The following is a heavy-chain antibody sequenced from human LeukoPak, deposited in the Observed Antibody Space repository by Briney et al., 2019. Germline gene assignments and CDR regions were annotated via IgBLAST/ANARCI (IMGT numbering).Heavy chain of an antibody. CDR2: IIPIFGIA. D-gene: IGHD4-23*01. J-gene: IGHJ4*02. CDR3: ARDWLDYGGGFDY. V-gene: IGHV1-69*04. CDR1: GGTFSSYV. Sequence: SVKVSCKASGGTFSSYVISWVRQAPGQGLEWMGRIIPIFGIANYAQKFQGRVTITADKSTSTAYMELSSLRSEDTAVYYCARDWLDYGGGFDYWGQGTLVTVSS.